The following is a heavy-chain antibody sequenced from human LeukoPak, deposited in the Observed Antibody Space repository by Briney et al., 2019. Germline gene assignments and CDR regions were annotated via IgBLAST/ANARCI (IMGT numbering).Heavy chain of an antibody. CDR3: VKERGPFDAFDI. CDR1: GFTFSTYG. Sequence: PGGSLRLSCAAPGFTFSTYGVHWVRQAPGKGLEWVAVIWSDGNNKFYADSVKGRFTFSRDNSRNTLSLQMNSLRAEDTAVYYCVKERGPFDAFDIWGQGTMVTVSS. CDR2: IWSDGNNK. V-gene: IGHV3-33*06. J-gene: IGHJ3*02.